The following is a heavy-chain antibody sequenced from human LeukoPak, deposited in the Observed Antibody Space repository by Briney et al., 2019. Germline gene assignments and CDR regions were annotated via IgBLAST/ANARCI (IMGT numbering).Heavy chain of an antibody. CDR2: IYYSGST. D-gene: IGHD1-14*01. V-gene: IGHV4-59*12. CDR1: GGSISSYY. Sequence: SETLSLTCTVSGGSISSYYWSWIRQPPGKGLEWIGYIYYSGSTNYNPSLKSRVTMSVDTSKNQFSLKLSSVTAADTAAYFCARDGDGTSYYYYGMDVWGQGTTVTVSS. CDR3: ARDGDGTSYYYYGMDV. J-gene: IGHJ6*02.